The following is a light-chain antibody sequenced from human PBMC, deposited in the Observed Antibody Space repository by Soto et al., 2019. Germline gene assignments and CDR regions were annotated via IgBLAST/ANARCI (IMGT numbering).Light chain of an antibody. CDR2: DAS. CDR3: QQYDYWPET. V-gene: IGKV3-15*01. J-gene: IGKJ1*01. CDR1: QSVSSN. Sequence: EKVMTQSPATLSVSPGERATLSCRASQSVSSNLAWYQQKPGQAPRLLIYDASTRATGNPARFSGSGSGTEFTLTISSLQSEDLAVYYCQQYDYWPETFGQGTKVEIK.